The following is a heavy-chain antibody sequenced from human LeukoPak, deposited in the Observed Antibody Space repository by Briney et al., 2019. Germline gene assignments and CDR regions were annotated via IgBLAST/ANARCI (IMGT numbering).Heavy chain of an antibody. CDR2: INAGNGNT. D-gene: IGHD3-3*01. J-gene: IGHJ4*02. V-gene: IGHV1-3*01. Sequence: ASVKVSCKASGYTFISYAMHWVRQAPGQRLEWMGWINAGNGNTKYSQKFQDRVTITRDISASTAYMELSSLRSEDTAVYYCARDGTRLRFGYWGQGTLVTVSS. CDR1: GYTFISYA. CDR3: ARDGTRLRFGY.